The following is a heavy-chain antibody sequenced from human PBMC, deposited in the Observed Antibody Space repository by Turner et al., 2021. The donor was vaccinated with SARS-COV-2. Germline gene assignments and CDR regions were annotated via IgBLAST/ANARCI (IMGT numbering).Heavy chain of an antibody. V-gene: IGHV3-30*04. CDR2: ISYDGSNK. CDR3: ARDQEGWKFDY. J-gene: IGHJ4*02. D-gene: IGHD1-1*01. CDR1: GFTFSSYA. Sequence: QVQLVEPGGGVVQPGSSMRPACAASGFTFSSYAMHWVHQAPGKGLEWVAVISYDGSNKYYADPVKGRFTISRDNSKNTLYLQMNSLRAEDTAVYYCARDQEGWKFDYWGQGTLVTFSS.